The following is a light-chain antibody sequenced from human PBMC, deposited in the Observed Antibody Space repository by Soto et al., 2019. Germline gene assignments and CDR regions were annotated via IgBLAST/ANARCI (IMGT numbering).Light chain of an antibody. J-gene: IGKJ1*01. CDR3: QQYNDYPWT. CDR2: KAS. Sequence: DTQLPQSPPTLSGPAGHRLPLXCQSSQSISRWLAWYQQKPGKVPKLLIYKASGLNSGVPSRFSGSGSGTEFTLTISSLQPDDFATYYCQQYNDYPWTFGQGTKV. CDR1: QSISRW. V-gene: IGKV1-5*03.